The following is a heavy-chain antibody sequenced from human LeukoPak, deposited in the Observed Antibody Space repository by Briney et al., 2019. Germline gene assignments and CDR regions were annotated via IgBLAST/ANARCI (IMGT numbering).Heavy chain of an antibody. V-gene: IGHV1-2*06. CDR3: ARAWSTCGYSGYDWRYYFDY. D-gene: IGHD5-12*01. CDR1: GYTFTGYY. J-gene: IGHJ4*02. Sequence: ASVKVSCKASGYTFTGYYMHWVRQAPGQGLEWMGRINPNSGGTNYAQKFQGRVTMTRDTSISTAYMELSRLRSDDTAVYYCARAWSTCGYSGYDWRYYFDYWGQGTLVTVSS. CDR2: INPNSGGT.